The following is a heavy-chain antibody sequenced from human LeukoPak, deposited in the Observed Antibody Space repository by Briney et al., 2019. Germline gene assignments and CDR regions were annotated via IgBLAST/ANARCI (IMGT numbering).Heavy chain of an antibody. CDR3: ASQNYYGPDNWFDP. CDR1: GCSISSYY. J-gene: IGHJ5*02. D-gene: IGHD3-10*01. Sequence: SETLSLTCTVSGCSISSYYWSWIRQPAGKGLEWIGRIYTSGGTNYNPSLNSRLTMSVDTSKNQFSLKLSSVTAADTAVYYCASQNYYGPDNWFDPWGQGTLVTVSS. CDR2: IYTSGGT. V-gene: IGHV4-4*07.